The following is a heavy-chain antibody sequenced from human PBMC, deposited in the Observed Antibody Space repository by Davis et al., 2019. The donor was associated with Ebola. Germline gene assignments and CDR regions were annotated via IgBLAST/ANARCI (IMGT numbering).Heavy chain of an antibody. J-gene: IGHJ6*02. CDR3: ARPYYYGPNPTYGMDV. Sequence: AASVKVSCKASGYTFTRYYMHWVRQAPGQGLEWMGIINPSGGSTSYAQKFQGRVTITRDTSASTAYMELSSLRSEDTAVYYCARPYYYGPNPTYGMDVWGQGTTVTVSS. CDR1: GYTFTRYY. CDR2: INPSGGST. D-gene: IGHD3-10*01. V-gene: IGHV1-46*01.